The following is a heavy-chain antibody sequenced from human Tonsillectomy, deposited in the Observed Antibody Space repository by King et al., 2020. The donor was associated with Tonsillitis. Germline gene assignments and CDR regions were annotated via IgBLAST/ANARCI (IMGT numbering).Heavy chain of an antibody. CDR1: GFIFRTYT. J-gene: IGHJ6*02. D-gene: IGHD6-19*01. V-gene: IGHV3-30*04. CDR3: ARDILPVAGRHYAYGLDV. CDR2: TSYDGINN. Sequence: HVQLVESGGGVVQPGRSLRLSCAASGFIFRTYTMHWVRQAPGKGLEWVAVTSYDGINNYYADSVKGRFTISRDVSEKVLFLQMNSLRAEDTALYYCARDILPVAGRHYAYGLDVWGQGTPVTVSS.